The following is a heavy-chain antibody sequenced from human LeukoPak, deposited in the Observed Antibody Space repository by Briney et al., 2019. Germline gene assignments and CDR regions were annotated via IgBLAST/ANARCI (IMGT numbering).Heavy chain of an antibody. CDR1: SGSISTSNYY. D-gene: IGHD3-10*01. J-gene: IGHJ6*03. CDR3: ARQWFGALRVRGYYYYMDV. CDR2: IFYSGST. V-gene: IGHV4-39*01. Sequence: DPSETLSLTCTVSSGSISTSNYYWGWVRQPPGKALEWIGNIFYSGSTYYSPSLKSRVTISLDTSRNQFSLKLNSVTAADTAVYYCARQWFGALRVRGYYYYMDVWGKGTTVTVSS.